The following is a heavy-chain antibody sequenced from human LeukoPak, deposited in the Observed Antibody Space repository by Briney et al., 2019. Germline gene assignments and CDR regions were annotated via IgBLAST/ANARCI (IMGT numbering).Heavy chain of an antibody. J-gene: IGHJ4*02. CDR2: IYYSGSA. V-gene: IGHV4-39*01. CDR1: GGSISYSNSY. Sequence: SETLSLTCTVSGGSISYSNSYWGWIRQPPGKGLEWIGTIYYSGSASYNPSLKSRVTISVDTSKNQFSLKLSSVTAADTAVYYCARLAYYDILTPGGFDYWGQGTLVTVSS. CDR3: ARLAYYDILTPGGFDY. D-gene: IGHD3-9*01.